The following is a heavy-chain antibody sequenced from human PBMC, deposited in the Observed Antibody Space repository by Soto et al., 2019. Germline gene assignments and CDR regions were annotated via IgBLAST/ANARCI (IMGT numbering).Heavy chain of an antibody. CDR3: ASRREGYYYGMDV. Sequence: PGGSLRLSCAASRFTFSSYWMYWVRQAPGKGLLWVSRINSDGSTTNYADSVKGRFTISRDNAKNTLYLQMNSLRAEGTAVYYCASRREGYYYGMDVWGPGTTVTVSS. D-gene: IGHD1-26*01. CDR1: RFTFSSYW. CDR2: INSDGSTT. V-gene: IGHV3-74*01. J-gene: IGHJ6*02.